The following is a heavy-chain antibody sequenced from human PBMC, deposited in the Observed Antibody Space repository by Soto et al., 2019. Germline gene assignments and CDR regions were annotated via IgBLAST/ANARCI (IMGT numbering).Heavy chain of an antibody. Sequence: PGGSLRLSCAASGFTFSSYAMHWVRQAPGKGLEWVAVISYDGSNKYYADSVKGRFTISRDNSKNTLYLQMNSLRAEDTAVYYCASHGTCSGGSCYYFLAFAIWGQGTMVTVSS. D-gene: IGHD2-15*01. CDR2: ISYDGSNK. V-gene: IGHV3-30-3*01. J-gene: IGHJ3*02. CDR3: ASHGTCSGGSCYYFLAFAI. CDR1: GFTFSSYA.